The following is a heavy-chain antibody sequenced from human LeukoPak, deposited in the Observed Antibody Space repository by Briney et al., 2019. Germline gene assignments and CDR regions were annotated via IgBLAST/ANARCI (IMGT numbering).Heavy chain of an antibody. CDR2: IKQDGSEK. V-gene: IGHV3-7*05. D-gene: IGHD1-14*01. Sequence: PGGSLRLSCAASGFTFSSYLMSWVRQAPGKGLEWVANIKQDGSEKYYVDSVKGRFTISRDNAKNSLYLQMNSLRAEDTAVYYCARDISADYWGQGTLVAVSS. J-gene: IGHJ4*02. CDR1: GFTFSSYL. CDR3: ARDISADY.